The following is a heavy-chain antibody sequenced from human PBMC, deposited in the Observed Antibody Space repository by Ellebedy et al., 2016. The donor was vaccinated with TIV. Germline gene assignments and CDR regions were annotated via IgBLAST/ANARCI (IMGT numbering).Heavy chain of an antibody. Sequence: GESLKISCAASGFTFSTYWMHWVRQAPGKGLVWVSRIDSDGSSTSYADSVKGRFTISRDNAKNTLYLQMNSLRAEDTAVYYCARDGWLLKAVDYWGQGTLVTVSS. D-gene: IGHD3-22*01. CDR1: GFTFSTYW. V-gene: IGHV3-74*01. CDR3: ARDGWLLKAVDY. J-gene: IGHJ4*02. CDR2: IDSDGSST.